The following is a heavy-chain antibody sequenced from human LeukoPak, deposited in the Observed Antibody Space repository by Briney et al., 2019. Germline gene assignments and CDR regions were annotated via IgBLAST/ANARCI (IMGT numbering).Heavy chain of an antibody. CDR2: IYTSGST. CDR3: ARDATIFGVVINDNWFDP. J-gene: IGHJ5*02. D-gene: IGHD3-3*01. CDR1: GGSISSGSNY. V-gene: IGHV4-61*02. Sequence: SETLSLTCTVSGGSISSGSNYWSWIRQPAGKGLEWIGRIYTSGSTNYNPSLKSRVTISVDTSKNQFSLKLSSVTAADTAVYYCARDATIFGVVINDNWFDPWGQGTLVTVSS.